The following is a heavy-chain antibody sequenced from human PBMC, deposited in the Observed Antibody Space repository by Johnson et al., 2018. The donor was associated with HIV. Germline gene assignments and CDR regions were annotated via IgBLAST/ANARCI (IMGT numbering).Heavy chain of an antibody. CDR2: FYSGGST. V-gene: IGHV3-53*01. Sequence: VQLVESGGGLIQPGGSLRVSCAASGFTVSSNYMSWVRQAPGKGLEWVSGFYSGGSTYYADSVKGRFIISRDNSKNTLYLQMNSLRVEDTAVYYCASGAYSSSLTFDICGQGTMVTVSS. CDR3: ASGAYSSSLTFDI. J-gene: IGHJ3*02. D-gene: IGHD6-6*01. CDR1: GFTVSSNY.